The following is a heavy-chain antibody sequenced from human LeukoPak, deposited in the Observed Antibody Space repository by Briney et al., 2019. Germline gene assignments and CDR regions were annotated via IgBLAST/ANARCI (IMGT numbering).Heavy chain of an antibody. D-gene: IGHD6-19*01. CDR2: FYTSGST. V-gene: IGHV4-4*07. CDR3: ARQLYSSGWYFQSGKYNWFDP. Sequence: PSETLSLTCTVSGGSISTYFWSWIRQPAGKGLEWIGRFYTSGSTSYNPSLKSRLTMSADTSKNQFSLKLSSVTAADTAVYYCARQLYSSGWYFQSGKYNWFDPWGQGTLVTVSS. J-gene: IGHJ5*02. CDR1: GGSISTYF.